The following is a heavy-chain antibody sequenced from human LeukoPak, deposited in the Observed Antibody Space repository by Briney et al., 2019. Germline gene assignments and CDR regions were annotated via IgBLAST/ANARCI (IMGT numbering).Heavy chain of an antibody. Sequence: PGGSLRLSCAASGFTFSSYAMHWVRQAPGKGLEWVAVISYDGSNKYYADSVKGRFTISRDNSKNTLYLQMNSLRAEDTAVYYCAKGGQYQLLHFDYWGQGTLVTVSS. J-gene: IGHJ4*02. CDR1: GFTFSSYA. V-gene: IGHV3-30-3*01. CDR2: ISYDGSNK. CDR3: AKGGQYQLLHFDY. D-gene: IGHD2-2*01.